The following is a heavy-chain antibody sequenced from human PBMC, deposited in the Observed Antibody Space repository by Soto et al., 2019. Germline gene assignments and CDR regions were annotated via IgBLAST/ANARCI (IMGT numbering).Heavy chain of an antibody. CDR3: ERDFPGNWFDP. Sequence: SETLSLTCTVSGGSISSGGYYWSWIRQHPGKGLEWIGYIYYSGSTYYNPSLKSRVTISVDTSKNQFSLKLSSVTAADTAVYYCERDFPGNWFDPWGQGTPVTVSS. CDR1: GGSISSGGYY. D-gene: IGHD3-10*01. J-gene: IGHJ5*02. V-gene: IGHV4-31*03. CDR2: IYYSGST.